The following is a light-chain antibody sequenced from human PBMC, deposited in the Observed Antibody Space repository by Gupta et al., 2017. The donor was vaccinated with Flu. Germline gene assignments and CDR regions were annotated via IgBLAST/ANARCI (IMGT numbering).Light chain of an antibody. CDR2: GAS. V-gene: IGKV3-15*01. CDR3: QQYSDWPSPT. CDR1: QSVSSN. Sequence: EGATLSCRASQSVSSNLAWYQQKPGQAPRLLIYGASTRATGIPARFSGSGSGTEFTLTISSLQSEDFAVYYCQQYSDWPSPTFGQGTKVEIK. J-gene: IGKJ1*01.